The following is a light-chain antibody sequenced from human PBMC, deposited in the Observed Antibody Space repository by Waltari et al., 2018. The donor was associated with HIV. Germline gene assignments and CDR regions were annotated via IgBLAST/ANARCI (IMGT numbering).Light chain of an antibody. J-gene: IGKJ1*01. CDR2: DAS. Sequence: EIVMPQSPDTLSVSSGARVTLSCRASQSANRNLAWYQQRPGQAPTLLIYDASARATGVPARFSGSGSGTEFTLTITSLQSEDFAVYFCQQYNKWTWTFGQGTKVEIE. CDR3: QQYNKWTWT. V-gene: IGKV3-15*01. CDR1: QSANRN.